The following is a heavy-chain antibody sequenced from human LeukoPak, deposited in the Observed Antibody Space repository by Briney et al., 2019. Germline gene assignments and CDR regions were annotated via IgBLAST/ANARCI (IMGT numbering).Heavy chain of an antibody. V-gene: IGHV3-23*01. CDR3: AKTSAGIRGGYFDY. J-gene: IGHJ4*02. D-gene: IGHD3-10*01. CDR2: INDSGGNT. Sequence: GSLRLSCAASGFTFSSYAMSWVRQAPGKGLEGVSLINDSGGNTYYADSAKGRFTISRDNSKNTLFLQMSSLRAEDTAVYYCAKTSAGIRGGYFDYWGQGTLVTVSS. CDR1: GFTFSSYA.